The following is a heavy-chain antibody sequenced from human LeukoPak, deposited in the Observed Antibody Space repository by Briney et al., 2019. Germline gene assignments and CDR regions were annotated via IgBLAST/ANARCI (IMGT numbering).Heavy chain of an antibody. Sequence: SETLSLTCAVYGGSFSGYYWSWIRQPPGKGLEWIGEINHSGSTNYNPSLKSRVTIPVDTSKNQFSLKLSSVTAADTAVYYCARGGSGWYEGYNWFDPWGQGTLVTVSS. CDR2: INHSGST. CDR3: ARGGSGWYEGYNWFDP. V-gene: IGHV4-34*01. D-gene: IGHD6-19*01. CDR1: GGSFSGYY. J-gene: IGHJ5*02.